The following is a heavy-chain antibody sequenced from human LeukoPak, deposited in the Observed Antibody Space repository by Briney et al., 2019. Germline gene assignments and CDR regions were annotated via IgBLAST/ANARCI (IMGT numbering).Heavy chain of an antibody. J-gene: IGHJ4*02. D-gene: IGHD3-3*01. Sequence: GGSLRLSCAASGFTFSSYWMSWIRQAPGKGLEWVANIKQDGSEKEYVGSVKGRFTISRDNAKNSLYLQMNSLRAEDTAVYYCASGPFGVVTTFDYWGQGTLVTVSS. CDR1: GFTFSSYW. CDR3: ASGPFGVVTTFDY. CDR2: IKQDGSEK. V-gene: IGHV3-7*01.